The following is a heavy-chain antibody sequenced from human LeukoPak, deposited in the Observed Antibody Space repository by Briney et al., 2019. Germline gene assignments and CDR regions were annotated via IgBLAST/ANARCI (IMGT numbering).Heavy chain of an antibody. V-gene: IGHV3-7*04. Sequence: GGSLRLSCAASGFTFSSYAMSWVRQAPGKGLEWVANIKQDGSKKSYVDSVKGRFTISIDNAKNSLYLQMNSLRAEDTAIYYCTRVGYIDEGIDYWGQGTLVTVSS. CDR3: TRVGYIDEGIDY. D-gene: IGHD5-24*01. J-gene: IGHJ4*02. CDR1: GFTFSSYA. CDR2: IKQDGSKK.